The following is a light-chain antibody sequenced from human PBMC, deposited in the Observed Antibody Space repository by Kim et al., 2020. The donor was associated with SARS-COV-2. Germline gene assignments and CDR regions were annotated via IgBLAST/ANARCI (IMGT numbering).Light chain of an antibody. CDR2: HTS. Sequence: LVVTQSPGTLSLSPGDKATLSCWASQTVTNNYLAWYQQRPGQAPRLLISHTSTRASGIPARFSGSGSGTDFTLTISRLEPEDFAVYYCQPLGTSPGPFGQGTKVDIK. CDR1: QTVTNNY. CDR3: QPLGTSPGP. V-gene: IGKV3-20*01. J-gene: IGKJ1*01.